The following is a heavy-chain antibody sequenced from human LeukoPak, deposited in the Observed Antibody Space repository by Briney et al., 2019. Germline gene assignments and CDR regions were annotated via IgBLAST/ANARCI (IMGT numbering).Heavy chain of an antibody. CDR3: ARGNRELDY. Sequence: GGSLRLSCAASGFTFSRHWMSWVRQAPGKGLEWVAIINQDGSEKYYVDSVKGRFTISRDNAKNSLYLEMNSLRAEDTAVYYCARGNRELDYWGQGTLVTVSS. J-gene: IGHJ4*02. CDR1: GFTFSRHW. V-gene: IGHV3-7*02. CDR2: INQDGSEK. D-gene: IGHD1/OR15-1a*01.